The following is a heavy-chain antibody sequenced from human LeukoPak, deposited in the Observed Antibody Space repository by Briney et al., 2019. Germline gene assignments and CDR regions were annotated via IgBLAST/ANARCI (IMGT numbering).Heavy chain of an antibody. CDR2: IYYSGST. CDR1: GGSISTYY. CDR3: ARRTYYYDNSGYRFDL. Sequence: MTSETLSLTCTVSGGSISTYYWSWIRQPPGKGLEWIGYIYYSGSTNYNPSLKSRVTISVDTSKNQFSLKLSSVTAADTAVYYCARRTYYYDNSGYRFDLWGRGTLVTVSS. J-gene: IGHJ2*01. V-gene: IGHV4-59*01. D-gene: IGHD3-22*01.